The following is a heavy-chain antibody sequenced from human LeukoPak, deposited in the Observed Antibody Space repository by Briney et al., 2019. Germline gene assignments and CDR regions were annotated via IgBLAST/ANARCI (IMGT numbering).Heavy chain of an antibody. CDR1: GFTFSDYW. CDR2: INIDGSSP. CDR3: ASAPPGIAAFFEY. Sequence: GGSLRLSCAASGFTFSDYWMHWVRQAPGKGLVWASRINIDGSSPRYADSVEGRFTISRDNAKNTLYLQMNSLRAEDTAIYYCASAPPGIAAFFEYWGRGILVTVSS. V-gene: IGHV3-74*01. J-gene: IGHJ4*02. D-gene: IGHD6-13*01.